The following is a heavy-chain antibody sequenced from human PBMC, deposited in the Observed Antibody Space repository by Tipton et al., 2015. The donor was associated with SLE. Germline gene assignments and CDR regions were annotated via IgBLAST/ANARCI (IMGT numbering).Heavy chain of an antibody. J-gene: IGHJ4*02. CDR1: SDSFRTNY. Sequence: LRLSCTVSSDSFRTNYWSWIRQPAGEGLEWIGLIYGSGNTNYNPSLKSRVTMSLDTSKNQVSLRLTSVTAADTAVYYCATSIANDIFYNWGQGTLVTVSS. CDR2: IYGSGNT. V-gene: IGHV4-4*07. D-gene: IGHD1-1*01. CDR3: ATSIANDIFYN.